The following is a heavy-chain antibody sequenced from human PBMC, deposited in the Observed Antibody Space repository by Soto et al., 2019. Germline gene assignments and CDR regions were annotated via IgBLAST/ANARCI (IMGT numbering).Heavy chain of an antibody. CDR1: GYTFTSYY. CDR3: ARDRSLVVVPAAKGPVDY. D-gene: IGHD2-2*01. Sequence: ASVKVSCKASGYTFTSYYMHWVRQAPGQGLEWMGIINPSGGSTSYAQKFQGRVTMTRDTSTSTVYMELSSLRSEDTAVYYCARDRSLVVVPAAKGPVDYWGQGTLVTVSS. V-gene: IGHV1-46*01. CDR2: INPSGGST. J-gene: IGHJ4*02.